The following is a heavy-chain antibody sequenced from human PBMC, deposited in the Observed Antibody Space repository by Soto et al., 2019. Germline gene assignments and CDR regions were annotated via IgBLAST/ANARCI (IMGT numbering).Heavy chain of an antibody. J-gene: IGHJ6*02. CDR1: GGSISSGGYS. CDR2: IYHSGST. Sequence: PSETLSLTCAVSGGSISSGGYSWSWIRQPPGKGLEWIGYIYHSGSTYYNPSLKSRATISVATSKNQFSLKLSSVTAADTAVYYCARVIGGYDYYYYYGMDVWGQGTTVTVS. CDR3: ARVIGGYDYYYYYGMDV. D-gene: IGHD5-12*01. V-gene: IGHV4-30-2*01.